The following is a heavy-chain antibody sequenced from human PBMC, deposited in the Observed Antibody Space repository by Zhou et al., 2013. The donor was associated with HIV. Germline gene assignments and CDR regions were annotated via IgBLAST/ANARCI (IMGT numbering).Heavy chain of an antibody. J-gene: IGHJ4*01. CDR3: AKEGPPDDYDDLYYFDS. D-gene: IGHD4-17*01. V-gene: IGHV1-69*13. CDR1: GGSFITYA. Sequence: QVQLVQSGAEVKKPGSSVKVSCKASGGSFITYAISWVRQAPGHGLEWMGRTISFFGTPDYSQKFRGRVTLTADKSTSTVFMELHSLTSEDTAIYYCAKEGPPDDYDDLYYFDSWGQERWSPSPQ. CDR2: TISFFGTP.